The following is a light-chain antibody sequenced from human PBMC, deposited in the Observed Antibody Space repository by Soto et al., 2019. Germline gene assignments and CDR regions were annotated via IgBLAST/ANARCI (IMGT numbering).Light chain of an antibody. J-gene: IGKJ2*01. V-gene: IGKV3-20*01. Sequence: EIVLTQSPGILSLSPGERATLSCRASQSVRSSYLAWYQQKPGQAPRLLIYGASSRATDIPDRFSGSGSGTDFTLTISRLEPEDCAVYYCQQYGSSPFTFGQGTKLEI. CDR1: QSVRSSY. CDR2: GAS. CDR3: QQYGSSPFT.